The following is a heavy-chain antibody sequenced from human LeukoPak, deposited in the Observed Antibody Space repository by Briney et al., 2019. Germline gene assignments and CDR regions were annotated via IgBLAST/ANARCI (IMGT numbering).Heavy chain of an antibody. Sequence: SETLSLTCTVSGGSISSYYWSWIRQPPGKGLEWIGYIYYSGSTNYNPSLKSRVTMSVDTSKNQFSLKLSSVTAADTAVYYCARVSTPNSGSDAFDIWGQGTMVTVSS. CDR3: ARVSTPNSGSDAFDI. V-gene: IGHV4-59*12. D-gene: IGHD1-26*01. CDR2: IYYSGST. J-gene: IGHJ3*02. CDR1: GGSISSYY.